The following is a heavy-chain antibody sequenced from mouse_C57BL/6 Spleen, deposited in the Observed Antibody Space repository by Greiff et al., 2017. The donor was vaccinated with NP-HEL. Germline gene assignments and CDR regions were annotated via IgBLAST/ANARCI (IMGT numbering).Heavy chain of an antibody. CDR3: ARAVSLLYGDY. CDR2: ISDGGSYT. Sequence: EVMLVESGGGLVKPGGSLKLSCAASGFTFSSYAMSWVRQTPEKRLEWVATISDGGSYTYYPDNVKGRFTISRDNAKNNLYLQMSQLKSEDTAMYYCARAVSLLYGDYWGQGTSVTVSS. D-gene: IGHD2-12*01. V-gene: IGHV5-4*03. CDR1: GFTFSSYA. J-gene: IGHJ4*01.